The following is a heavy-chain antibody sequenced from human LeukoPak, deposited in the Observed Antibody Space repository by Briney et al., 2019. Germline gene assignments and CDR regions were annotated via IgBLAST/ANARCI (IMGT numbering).Heavy chain of an antibody. CDR1: GGSFRSYY. CDR3: ARDAYYYGSESYFFDY. Sequence: SETLSLTCTVSGGSFRSYYWSWIRQPAGKGLEWIGRIHTSGSTKYNPSLKSRVTMSVDTSKNQFSLKLSSVTAADTAVYYCARDAYYYGSESYFFDYWGQGTLVTVSS. D-gene: IGHD3-10*01. V-gene: IGHV4-4*07. CDR2: IHTSGST. J-gene: IGHJ4*02.